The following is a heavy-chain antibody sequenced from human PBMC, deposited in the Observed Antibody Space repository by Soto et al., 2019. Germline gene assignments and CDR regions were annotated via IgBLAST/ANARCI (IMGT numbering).Heavy chain of an antibody. CDR1: GFTFSNSG. Sequence: GWSLRLSCVASGFTFSNSGINWVRQTPGKWLEWVSAISVSGDSTYYADSVKVRFTISRDNSKNTLYLQMNSLRAEDTAVYYCAKDLSPSSGSYYGSFDYWGQGTLVTVTS. CDR3: AKDLSPSSGSYYGSFDY. CDR2: ISVSGDST. J-gene: IGHJ4*02. V-gene: IGHV3-23*01. D-gene: IGHD1-26*01.